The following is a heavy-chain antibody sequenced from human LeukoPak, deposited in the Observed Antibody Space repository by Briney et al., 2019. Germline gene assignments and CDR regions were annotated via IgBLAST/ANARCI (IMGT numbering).Heavy chain of an antibody. V-gene: IGHV3-11*05. CDR3: AREDVVNYYDSSSYPNFDY. CDR2: ISSSSSYT. D-gene: IGHD3-22*01. Sequence: PGGSLRLSCAASGFTFGDYYMSWVRQAPGKGLEWVSCISSSSSYTNYADSVKGRFTISRDNAKNSLYLQMNSLRAEDTAVYYCAREDVVNYYDSSSYPNFDYWGQGTLVTVSS. J-gene: IGHJ4*02. CDR1: GFTFGDYY.